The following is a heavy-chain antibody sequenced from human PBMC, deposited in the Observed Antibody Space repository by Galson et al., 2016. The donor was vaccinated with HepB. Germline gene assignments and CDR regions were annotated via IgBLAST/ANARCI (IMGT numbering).Heavy chain of an antibody. Sequence: SLRLCCASAGFTFSRHGMHWGRHAAGKGWEWVAVISYDGDKKYYADSVKGRFTISRDNAKNTLYLQMNSLRAEDTAVYYCAKVRQLAYSYGMDVWGQGTTVTVSS. CDR1: GFTFSRHG. V-gene: IGHV3-30*18. CDR3: AKVRQLAYSYGMDV. J-gene: IGHJ6*02. CDR2: ISYDGDKK. D-gene: IGHD6-6*01.